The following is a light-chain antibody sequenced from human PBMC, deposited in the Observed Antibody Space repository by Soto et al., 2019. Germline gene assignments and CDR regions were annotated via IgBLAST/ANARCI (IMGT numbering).Light chain of an antibody. V-gene: IGKV1-39*01. J-gene: IGKJ5*01. CDR3: QQSYSTPIT. Sequence: ILMKQSPSSLSGTVGDRVNITWLSSQIITIFLKWYQQQSGQAPMLLIYAASTLQSGVPSRFSGSGSGTDFTLTINSLQPEDFATYYCQQSYSTPITFGQGTRLEIK. CDR2: AAS. CDR1: QIITIF.